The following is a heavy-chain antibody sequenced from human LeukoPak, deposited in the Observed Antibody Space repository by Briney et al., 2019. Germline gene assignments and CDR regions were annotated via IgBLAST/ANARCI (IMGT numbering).Heavy chain of an antibody. CDR3: ARGSTYYYGSANWFDP. D-gene: IGHD3-10*01. Sequence: RASVKVSCKASGYTFTGYYMHWVLQAPGQGLEWMGWINPNSGGTNYAQKFQGRVTMTRDTSISTAYMELSRLRSDDTAVYYCARGSTYYYGSANWFDPWGQGTLVTVSS. CDR2: INPNSGGT. V-gene: IGHV1-2*02. J-gene: IGHJ5*02. CDR1: GYTFTGYY.